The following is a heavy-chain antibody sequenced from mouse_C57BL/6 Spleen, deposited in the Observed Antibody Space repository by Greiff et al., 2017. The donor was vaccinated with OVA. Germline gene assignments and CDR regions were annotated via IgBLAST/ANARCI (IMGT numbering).Heavy chain of an antibody. Sequence: QVQLKESGPELVKPGASVKISCKASGYSFTSYYIHWVKQRPGQGLEWIGWIYPGSGNTKYNEKFKGKATLTADTSSSTAYMQLSSLTSEDSAVYYCVTPYYGSSYGFAYWGQGTLVTVSA. V-gene: IGHV1-66*01. CDR2: IYPGSGNT. CDR3: VTPYYGSSYGFAY. CDR1: GYSFTSYY. J-gene: IGHJ3*01. D-gene: IGHD1-1*01.